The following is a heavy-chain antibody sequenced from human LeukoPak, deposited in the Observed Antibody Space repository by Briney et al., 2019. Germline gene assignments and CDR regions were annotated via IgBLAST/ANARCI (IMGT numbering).Heavy chain of an antibody. J-gene: IGHJ4*02. CDR2: IKQDGSTE. CDR1: GFTFSRYW. Sequence: GGSLRLSCAASGFTFSRYWMNWVRQAPRKGLEWVANIKQDGSTEYYVDSVKGRFTISRDNAKNSLFLQMNSLRAEDTAVYYCAGDISSSGGLEYWGQGTLVTVSS. D-gene: IGHD6-6*01. CDR3: AGDISSSGGLEY. V-gene: IGHV3-7*04.